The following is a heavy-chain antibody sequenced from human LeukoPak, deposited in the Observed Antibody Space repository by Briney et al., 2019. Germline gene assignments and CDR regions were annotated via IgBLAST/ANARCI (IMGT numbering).Heavy chain of an antibody. CDR2: IHYSGST. J-gene: IGHJ3*02. D-gene: IGHD3-10*01. V-gene: IGHV4-31*03. Sequence: KPSQTLSLTCTVSGGSISNGGYYWSWIRQHPGKGLEWIGYIHYSGSTYYNPSLKSRVAISVDTSKNQFSLKLSSVTAADTAVYYCARSRGPDIWGQGTMVTVSS. CDR1: GGSISNGGYY. CDR3: ARSRGPDI.